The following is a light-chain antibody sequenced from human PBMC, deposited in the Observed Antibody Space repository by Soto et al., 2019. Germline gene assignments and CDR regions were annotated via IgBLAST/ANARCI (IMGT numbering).Light chain of an antibody. CDR2: KIS. Sequence: DTVMTQTPLSSPVTLGQPASISSRSSQSLVNSDGSTYLSWLHQRPGQPPRLLIYKISKRFAVVPGRFSGSGAGTGFTLKITRVEDDDGGVYDRMQASQSRWTFGRGTKVAIK. V-gene: IGKV2-24*01. CDR3: MQASQSRWT. CDR1: QSLVNSDGSTY. J-gene: IGKJ1*01.